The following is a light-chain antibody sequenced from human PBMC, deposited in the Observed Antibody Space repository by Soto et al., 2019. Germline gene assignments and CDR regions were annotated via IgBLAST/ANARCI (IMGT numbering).Light chain of an antibody. Sequence: DVVMTQTPLSLSVAPGQPASISCQSSQSLLHITGETFLFWYLQKPGQSPQLLIYEVSTRVSGVPDRFSGSGSGTDFTLEISRVETDDFGIYYCMQSTQLPPTFGQGTRVGIE. CDR3: MQSTQLPPT. J-gene: IGKJ5*01. V-gene: IGKV2D-29*02. CDR1: QSLLHITGETF. CDR2: EVS.